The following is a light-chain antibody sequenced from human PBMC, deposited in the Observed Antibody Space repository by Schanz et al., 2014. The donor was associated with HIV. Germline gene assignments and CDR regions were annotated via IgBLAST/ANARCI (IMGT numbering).Light chain of an antibody. J-gene: IGKJ3*01. CDR1: QTVSNN. Sequence: EIVMTQSPGTLSVSPGERATLSCRASQTVSNNLAWYQQKPGQAPRLLIYGASTRVTGIPARFSGSGSGADFTLTISGLEPEDFAVYYCHHYGGSFGPGTTVDYK. V-gene: IGKV3-15*01. CDR3: HHYGGS. CDR2: GAS.